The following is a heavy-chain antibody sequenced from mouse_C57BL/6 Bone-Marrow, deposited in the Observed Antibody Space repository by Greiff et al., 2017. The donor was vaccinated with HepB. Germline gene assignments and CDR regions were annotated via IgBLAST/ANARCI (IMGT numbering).Heavy chain of an antibody. D-gene: IGHD2-4*01. J-gene: IGHJ4*01. CDR2: IHPNSGST. Sequence: QVQLQQPGAELVKPGASVKLSCKASGYTFTSYWMHWVKQRPGQGLEWIGMIHPNSGSTNYNEKFKSKATLTVDKSSSTAYMQLSSLTSEDSAVYYCARGPIHYDYGLFYYARDYWGQGTSVTVSS. V-gene: IGHV1-64*01. CDR1: GYTFTSYW. CDR3: ARGPIHYDYGLFYYARDY.